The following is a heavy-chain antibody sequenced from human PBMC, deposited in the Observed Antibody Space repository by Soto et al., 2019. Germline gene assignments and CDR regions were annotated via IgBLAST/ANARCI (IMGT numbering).Heavy chain of an antibody. D-gene: IGHD3-10*01. Sequence: PSETLSLTCAVSGGSISSGDYSWNWIRQPPGKGLEWIGYIYFGGSTYYNPSLQSRVTMSVDRSRNQFSLKLNSVTAADTAVYYLPRVKRELDTGGPVDYGGQETRVPVSS. J-gene: IGHJ4*02. CDR3: PRVKRELDTGGPVDY. V-gene: IGHV4-30-2*01. CDR2: IYFGGST. CDR1: GGSISSGDYS.